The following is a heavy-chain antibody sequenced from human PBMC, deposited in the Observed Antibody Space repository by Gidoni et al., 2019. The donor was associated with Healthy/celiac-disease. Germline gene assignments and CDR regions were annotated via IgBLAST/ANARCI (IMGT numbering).Heavy chain of an antibody. Sequence: EVQLVQSGAVVNKPGESLRISCKGSGYSFTSYWINWVRQMPGKGLDGMGRIDPSDTYTNYSTSFQGHVTITADKSSSTAYLQWSSLKASDTAMYDCATRLTQGAFDIWGQGKMVTVSS. D-gene: IGHD5-12*01. CDR3: ATRLTQGAFDI. CDR2: IDPSDTYT. V-gene: IGHV5-10-1*03. CDR1: GYSFTSYW. J-gene: IGHJ3*02.